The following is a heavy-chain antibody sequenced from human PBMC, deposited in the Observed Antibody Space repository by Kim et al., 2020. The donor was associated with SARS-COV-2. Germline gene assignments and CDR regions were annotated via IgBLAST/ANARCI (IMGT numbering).Heavy chain of an antibody. V-gene: IGHV3-15*01. CDR3: TTDEGWVEQFDY. D-gene: IGHD1-1*01. J-gene: IGHJ4*02. Sequence: DYAAPVKGRFTISRDDSKNTLYLQMNSLKTEDTAVYYCTTDEGWVEQFDYWGQGTLVTVSS.